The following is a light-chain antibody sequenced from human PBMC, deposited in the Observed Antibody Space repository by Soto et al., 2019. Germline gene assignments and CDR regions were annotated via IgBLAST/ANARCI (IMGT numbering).Light chain of an antibody. CDR1: QTISSF. CDR2: GAS. V-gene: IGKV3-20*01. Sequence: EIVLAHSPGTLSCSPGAVAALSFRASQTISSFLAWYQQKRCQAPRLLIHGASNRATGIPDRFSGSGSGTDFTLTITRLEPEDFAVYYCQQYGGSPRTFGQGTKVDIK. J-gene: IGKJ1*01. CDR3: QQYGGSPRT.